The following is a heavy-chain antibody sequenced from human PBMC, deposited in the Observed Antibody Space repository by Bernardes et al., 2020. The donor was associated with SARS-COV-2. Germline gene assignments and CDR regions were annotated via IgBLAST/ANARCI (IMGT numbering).Heavy chain of an antibody. V-gene: IGHV3-7*03. CDR2: IKPDGSEK. Sequence: GGSLRLSCAGSGYTFSLHWMTWVRQAPGKGLEWVANIKPDGSEKYYVDSVKGRFTTSRDNAKSTLYLQMNNLRAEDTAVYYCTTNPNYSFDYWGQGDLVTGSS. CDR3: TTNPNYSFDY. D-gene: IGHD1-1*01. J-gene: IGHJ4*02. CDR1: GYTFSLHW.